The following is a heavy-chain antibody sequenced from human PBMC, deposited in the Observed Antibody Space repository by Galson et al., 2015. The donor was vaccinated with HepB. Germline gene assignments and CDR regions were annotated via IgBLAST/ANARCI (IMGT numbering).Heavy chain of an antibody. CDR3: ARDVPYYDFWSGYSAAFDI. Sequence: SLRLSCAASGFTFSNYEMNWVRQAPGRGLEWVSVIYSGGSTYYADSVKGRFTISRDNSKNTLYLQTNSLRAEDTAVYYCARDVPYYDFWSGYSAAFDIWGQGTMVTVSS. CDR2: IYSGGST. D-gene: IGHD3-3*01. CDR1: GFTFSNYE. J-gene: IGHJ3*02. V-gene: IGHV3-66*01.